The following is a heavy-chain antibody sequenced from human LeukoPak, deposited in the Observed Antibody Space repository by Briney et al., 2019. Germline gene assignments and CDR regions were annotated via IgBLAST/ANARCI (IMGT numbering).Heavy chain of an antibody. V-gene: IGHV3-48*03. D-gene: IGHD5-24*01. CDR3: ARVAYWDGSH. Sequence: PGGSLRLSCAASGFTFNIYEMNWVRQAPGKGLEWVSYISSSSSTIYYADSVKGRFTISRDNAKNSLYLQMNSLRAEDTAVYYCARVAYWDGSHWGQGTLVTVSS. J-gene: IGHJ4*02. CDR1: GFTFNIYE. CDR2: ISSSSSTI.